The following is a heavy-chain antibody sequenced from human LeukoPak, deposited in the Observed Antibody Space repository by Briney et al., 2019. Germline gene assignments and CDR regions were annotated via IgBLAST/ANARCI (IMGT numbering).Heavy chain of an antibody. CDR2: INFSWST. CDR1: GGSIDTYY. V-gene: IGHV4-59*01. J-gene: IGHJ4*02. CDR3: ARGRGDYGDYMDS. D-gene: IGHD4-17*01. Sequence: SETLSLTCTVSGGSIDTYYWSWFRQPPGKTLEWIGYINFSWSTNYNPSLKSRVTLSVDTSKNELALKLSSVTAADTAVFYCARGRGDYGDYMDSWGQGTLVIVSS.